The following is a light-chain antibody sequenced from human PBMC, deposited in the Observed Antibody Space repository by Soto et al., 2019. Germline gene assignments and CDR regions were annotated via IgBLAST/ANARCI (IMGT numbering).Light chain of an antibody. CDR1: QGLSNN. CDR3: QQANSYPLT. Sequence: DIQLTQSPSFLSASVGDRVTITCRASQGLSNNVAWYQLKPGKAPNLLIYTAFTLQSGVPSRFSGSGSGTEFTLTISSRQPEDSATYYCQQANSYPLTFGGGTKVEIK. J-gene: IGKJ4*01. V-gene: IGKV1-9*01. CDR2: TAF.